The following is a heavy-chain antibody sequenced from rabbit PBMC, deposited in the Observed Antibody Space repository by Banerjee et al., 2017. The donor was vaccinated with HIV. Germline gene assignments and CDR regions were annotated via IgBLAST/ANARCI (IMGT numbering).Heavy chain of an antibody. CDR1: GFSFSSSYY. J-gene: IGHJ4*01. CDR3: ARRDLSSSGYLDYFAL. Sequence: QSLEESGGDLVKPGASLTLTCTASGFSFSSSYYMCWVRQAPGKGLEWIACIYAGSSGSTYYASWAKGRFTISKTSSTTVTLQMTSLTAADTATYFCARRDLSSSGYLDYFALWGPGTLVTVS. CDR2: IYAGSSGST. V-gene: IGHV1S40*01. D-gene: IGHD1-1*01.